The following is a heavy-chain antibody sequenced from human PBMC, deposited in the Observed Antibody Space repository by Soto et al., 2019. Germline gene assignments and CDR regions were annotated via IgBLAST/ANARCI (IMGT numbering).Heavy chain of an antibody. CDR1: GFSLSTSGVG. Sequence: QITLKESGPTLVKPTQTLTLTCTFSGFSLSTSGVGVGWIRQPPGKALEWLALIYWDDDKRYSPSLKSRLTIPKDTSQTPVALPITNMDPVDTATYYCAHSPLWSGEFFYFDYWGQGTLVTVSS. V-gene: IGHV2-5*02. J-gene: IGHJ4*02. D-gene: IGHD3-10*01. CDR3: AHSPLWSGEFFYFDY. CDR2: IYWDDDK.